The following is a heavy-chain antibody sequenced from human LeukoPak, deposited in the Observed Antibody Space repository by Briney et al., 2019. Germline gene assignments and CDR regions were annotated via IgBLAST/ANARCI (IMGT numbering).Heavy chain of an antibody. CDR1: GGSISSSSYY. V-gene: IGHV4-39*01. CDR3: ARVIRWFGELSVDY. D-gene: IGHD3-10*01. CDR2: IYYSGST. J-gene: IGHJ4*02. Sequence: PSETLSLTCTVSGGSISSSSYYWGWIRQPPGKGLEWIGSIYYSGSTYYNPSLKSRVTISVDTSKNQFSLKLSSVTAADTAVYYCARVIRWFGELSVDYWGQGTLVTVSS.